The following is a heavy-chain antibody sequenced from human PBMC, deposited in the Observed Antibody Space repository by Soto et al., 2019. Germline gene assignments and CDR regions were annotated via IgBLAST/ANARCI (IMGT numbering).Heavy chain of an antibody. J-gene: IGHJ6*03. CDR3: ARATGGAVPYYYYYMDV. CDR2: MNPNSGNT. V-gene: IGHV1-8*01. D-gene: IGHD6-19*01. Sequence: ASVKVSCKASGYTFTSYDINWVRQATGQGLEWMGWMNPNSGNTGYAQKFQGRVTMTRNTSISTAYMELSSLRSEGTAVYYCARATGGAVPYYYYYMDVWGKGTTVTVSS. CDR1: GYTFTSYD.